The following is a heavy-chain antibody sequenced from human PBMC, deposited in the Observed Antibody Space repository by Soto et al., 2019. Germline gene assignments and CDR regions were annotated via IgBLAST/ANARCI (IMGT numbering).Heavy chain of an antibody. J-gene: IGHJ5*02. V-gene: IGHV3-9*01. D-gene: IGHD3-9*01. Sequence: QSGGSLRLSCSASGFTFDDCAMHWVRQAPGKGPEWVSGISWDSATVGYAESVKGRFAITRDDAKNSLYLQMDSLRREDTALYYCVQGRYPTRETPLDQWGQGPMVPVSS. CDR1: GFTFDDCA. CDR2: ISWDSATV. CDR3: VQGRYPTRETPLDQ.